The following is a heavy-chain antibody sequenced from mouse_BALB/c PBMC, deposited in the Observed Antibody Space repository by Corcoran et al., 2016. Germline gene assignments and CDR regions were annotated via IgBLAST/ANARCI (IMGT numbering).Heavy chain of an antibody. V-gene: IGHV11-2*02. Sequence: EVQLLETGGGLVQPGGSRGLSCEGSGFTFSGIWMSWVRQTPGKTLEWIGDINSDGSAINYAPSIKDRFTIFRDNDKSTLYLQRSNVRSEDTATYFCMRYGNYWDFDVWGAGTTVTVSS. CDR2: INSDGSAI. J-gene: IGHJ1*01. CDR3: MRYGNYWDFDV. D-gene: IGHD2-1*01. CDR1: GFTFSGIW.